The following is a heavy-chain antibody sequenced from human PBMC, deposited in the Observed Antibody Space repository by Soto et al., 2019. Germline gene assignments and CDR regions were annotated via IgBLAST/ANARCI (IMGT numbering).Heavy chain of an antibody. Sequence: ASVKVSCKASGYTFTSYGISWVRQAPGQGLEWMGWISAYNGNTNYAQKLQGRVTMTTDTSTSTAYMELRSLRSDDTAVYYCARGPHLLTGYFPPDYWGQGTLVTVSS. CDR1: GYTFTSYG. D-gene: IGHD3-9*01. CDR3: ARGPHLLTGYFPPDY. CDR2: ISAYNGNT. V-gene: IGHV1-18*01. J-gene: IGHJ4*02.